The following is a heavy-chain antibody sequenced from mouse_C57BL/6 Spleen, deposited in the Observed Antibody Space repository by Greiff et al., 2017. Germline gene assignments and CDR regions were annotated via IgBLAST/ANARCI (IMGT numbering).Heavy chain of an antibody. CDR1: GFTFSDYG. V-gene: IGHV5-17*01. CDR3: ARGDYGYAWLVY. D-gene: IGHD2-2*01. J-gene: IGHJ3*01. Sequence: DVQLVESGGGLVKPGGSLKLSCAASGFTFSDYGMHWVRQAPEKGLEWVAYISSGSSTIYYADTVKGRFTISRANAKNTLFLQMTSLRSEDTAMYYCARGDYGYAWLVYGGQGTLDTVCA. CDR2: ISSGSSTI.